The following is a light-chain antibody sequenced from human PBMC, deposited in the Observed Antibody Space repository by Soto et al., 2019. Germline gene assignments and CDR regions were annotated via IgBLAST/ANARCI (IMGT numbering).Light chain of an antibody. Sequence: DIVMTQSPLSLPVTPGEPASISCRSSQSLLHSNGYNYLDWYLQKPGQSPQLLIYLGSNRASGVPDRFSGSGSGTDFTLKISRVEAEDVGVYYCMQALQTAFTFGRGTKVDIK. CDR3: MQALQTAFT. V-gene: IGKV2-28*01. CDR1: QSLLHSNGYNY. J-gene: IGKJ3*01. CDR2: LGS.